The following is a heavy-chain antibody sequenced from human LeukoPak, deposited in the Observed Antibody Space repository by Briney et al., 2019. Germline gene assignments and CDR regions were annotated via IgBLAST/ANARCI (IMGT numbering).Heavy chain of an antibody. V-gene: IGHV4-34*01. CDR3: ARGLQDTAMGYFDY. CDR2: INHSGST. CDR1: GGSFSGYY. Sequence: SETLSLTCAVYGGSFSGYYWSWIRQPPGKGLEWIGEINHSGSTNYNPSLKSRVTISVDTSKNQFSLKLSSVTAADTAVYYCARGLQDTAMGYFDYWGQGTLVTVSS. D-gene: IGHD5-18*01. J-gene: IGHJ4*02.